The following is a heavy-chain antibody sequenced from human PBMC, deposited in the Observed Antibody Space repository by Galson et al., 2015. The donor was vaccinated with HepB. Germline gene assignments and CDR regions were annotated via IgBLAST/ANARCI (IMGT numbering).Heavy chain of an antibody. CDR3: VRGTTAPDY. CDR1: GFTFTSYG. CDR2: ISRGGDTS. D-gene: IGHD2/OR15-2a*01. J-gene: IGHJ4*01. V-gene: IGHV3-23*01. Sequence: SLRLSCAACGFTFTSYGMSWVRQAPGKGLECVSAISRGGDTSDYADSVKGRFTVSRDSSTNTLYLQMNGLRADYTAIYYCVRGTTAPDYWGHGTLVTVSS.